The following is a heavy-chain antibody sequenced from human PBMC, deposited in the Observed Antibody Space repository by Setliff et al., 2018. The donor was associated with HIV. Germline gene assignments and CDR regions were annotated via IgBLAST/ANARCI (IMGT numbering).Heavy chain of an antibody. D-gene: IGHD3-10*01. CDR1: GFNFKTYG. CDR3: AGDMVRAYGLDV. Sequence: GGSLRLSCAASGFNFKTYGMTWVRQAPGKGLDWVAHIGSSNHGIHYTASVQGRFTVSRDNANNLLFLEMNSLTVEDTAVYYCAGDMVRAYGLDVWGHGTTVTVSS. V-gene: IGHV3-48*04. CDR2: IGSSNHGI. J-gene: IGHJ6*02.